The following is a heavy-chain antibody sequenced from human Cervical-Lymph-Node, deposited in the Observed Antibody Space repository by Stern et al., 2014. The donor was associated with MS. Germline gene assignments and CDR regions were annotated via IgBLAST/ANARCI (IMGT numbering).Heavy chain of an antibody. V-gene: IGHV3-30*18. J-gene: IGHJ4*02. CDR2: ISYDGSNK. D-gene: IGHD2-2*02. CDR1: GFPFSTSG. Sequence: VQLVESGGGVVQPGRSLRLSCAASGFPFSTSGMHWVRQAPGKGLDWVAVISYDGSNKYYGDSVKGRFTISRDNSKNTLYLQMNSLRAEDTAVYYCANAAALSCRSPSCYKAFEYWGQGIRVTVSS. CDR3: ANAAALSCRSPSCYKAFEY.